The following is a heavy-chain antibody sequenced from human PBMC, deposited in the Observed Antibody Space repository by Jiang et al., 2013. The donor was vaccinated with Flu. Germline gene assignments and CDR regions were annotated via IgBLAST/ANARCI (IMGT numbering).Heavy chain of an antibody. CDR1: GGTFSRYT. CDR2: IIPVLGIS. J-gene: IGHJ3*02. Sequence: GAEVKKPGSSVKVSCEASGGTFSRYTISWVRQVPGQGLEWMGRIIPVLGISNYAQKFQDRVTITADKSTSTAYMELSSLRSEDTAVYYCVRDRSPIPVAGHFDAFDIWGQGTMVTVSS. D-gene: IGHD6-19*01. CDR3: VRDRSPIPVAGHFDAFDI. V-gene: IGHV1-69*04.